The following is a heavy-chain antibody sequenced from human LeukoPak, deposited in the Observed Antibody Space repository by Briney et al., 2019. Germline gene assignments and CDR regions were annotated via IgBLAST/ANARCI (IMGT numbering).Heavy chain of an antibody. Sequence: GGSLRLSCAASGFTFSSYEINWVRQAPGKGLEWVSYISASVRTIYHAGSVKGRFTISRDNAKNSLYLKMNSLRDEDTAVYYCARGSLTGGYGMDVWGQGTTVTVSS. V-gene: IGHV3-48*03. CDR2: ISASVRTI. J-gene: IGHJ6*02. CDR1: GFTFSSYE. D-gene: IGHD1-20*01. CDR3: ARGSLTGGYGMDV.